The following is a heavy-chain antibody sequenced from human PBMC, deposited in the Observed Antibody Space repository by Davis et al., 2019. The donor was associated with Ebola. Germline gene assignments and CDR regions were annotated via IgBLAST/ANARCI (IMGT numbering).Heavy chain of an antibody. CDR2: ILPGDSDT. CDR3: ARHCSSTSCAHAPYYYYGMDV. J-gene: IGHJ6*02. Sequence: PGGSLRLSCKASGYSFTSFWIGWVRQPPGQGLEWMGAILPGDSDTNYSPSFQGHVTISADKSIRTAYLQWSSLKASDTAMYYCARHCSSTSCAHAPYYYYGMDVWGQGTTVTVSS. D-gene: IGHD2-2*01. V-gene: IGHV5-51*01. CDR1: GYSFTSFW.